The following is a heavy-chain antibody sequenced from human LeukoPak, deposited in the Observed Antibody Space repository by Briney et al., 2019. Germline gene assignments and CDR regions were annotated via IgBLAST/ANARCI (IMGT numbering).Heavy chain of an antibody. CDR3: AKDIVVVTD. J-gene: IGHJ4*02. V-gene: IGHV3-23*01. CDR1: GFSFRSFE. D-gene: IGHD2-21*02. Sequence: PGRSLRLSCAASGFSFRSFEMSWVRQAPGKGLEWVSAISGSGGSTYYADSVKGRFTISRDNSKNTLYLQMNSLRAEDTAVYYCAKDIVVVTDWGQGTLVTVSS. CDR2: ISGSGGST.